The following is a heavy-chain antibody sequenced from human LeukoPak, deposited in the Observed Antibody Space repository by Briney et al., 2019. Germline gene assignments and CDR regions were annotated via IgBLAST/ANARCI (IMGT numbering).Heavy chain of an antibody. Sequence: ASVKVSCKTSGYTFTSYYMHWVRQAPGQGLEWMGIINPSGGSTNYAQKFQGRVTMTTDTSTSTAYMELRSLRSDDTAVYYCARAYYYDSSGFLVAFDIWGQGTMVTVSS. J-gene: IGHJ3*02. V-gene: IGHV1-46*01. CDR3: ARAYYYDSSGFLVAFDI. D-gene: IGHD3-22*01. CDR1: GYTFTSYY. CDR2: INPSGGST.